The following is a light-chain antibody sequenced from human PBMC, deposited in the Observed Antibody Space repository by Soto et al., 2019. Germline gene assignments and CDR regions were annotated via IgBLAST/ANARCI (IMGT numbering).Light chain of an antibody. J-gene: IGKJ1*01. Sequence: DIQMTQSPSTLSGSVGDRVTITCRASQTISSWLAWYQQKPGKAPKLLIYAAYSLQSGVQSRFSGSGSGTEFTLTIRSLQSEDFAVYYCKQYYNWPRTFGQGTKVDIK. CDR3: KQYYNWPRT. V-gene: IGKV1-5*01. CDR2: AAY. CDR1: QTISSW.